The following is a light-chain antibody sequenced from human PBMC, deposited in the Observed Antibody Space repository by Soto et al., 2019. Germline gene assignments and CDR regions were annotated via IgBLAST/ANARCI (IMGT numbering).Light chain of an antibody. CDR1: RRINTY. CDR3: QQSFTTPRT. Sequence: DIQMTQFPSSLSASVGDRVTITCRASRRINTYLNWYQQKPGKAPKLLIYAASSLQSGVPSTFSGSGSGTDFTLTISSLQPEDFVTYYCQQSFTTPRTFGQGTKLEIK. J-gene: IGKJ2*01. CDR2: AAS. V-gene: IGKV1-39*01.